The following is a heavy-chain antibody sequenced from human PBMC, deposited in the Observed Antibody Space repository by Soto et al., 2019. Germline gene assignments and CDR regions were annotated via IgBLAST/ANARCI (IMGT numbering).Heavy chain of an antibody. V-gene: IGHV3-30*18. CDR2: ISYDGSNT. CDR1: GFTLSSTG. Sequence: QVQLVESGGGVVQPGRSLRLSWVASGFTLSSTGMHWVRQAPGKGLEWVAMISYDGSNTFYADSVKGRFTISRDNSWNTLYLQMDSLRPEDTSVYYCAKDWGSSGWFNWFDPWGQGTLVTVSS. CDR3: AKDWGSSGWFNWFDP. D-gene: IGHD6-19*01. J-gene: IGHJ5*02.